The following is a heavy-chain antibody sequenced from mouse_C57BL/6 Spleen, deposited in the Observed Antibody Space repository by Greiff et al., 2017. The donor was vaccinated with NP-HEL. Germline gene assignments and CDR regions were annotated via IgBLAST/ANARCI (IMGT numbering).Heavy chain of an antibody. D-gene: IGHD3-3*01. Sequence: VQLKESGPELVKPGASVKISCKASGYSFTGYYMNWVKQSPEKSLEWIGEINPSTGGTTYNQKFKAKATLTVDKSSSTAYMQLKSLTSEDSAVYYCARRDPYRLGLYYDAMDYWGQGTSVTVSS. CDR3: ARRDPYRLGLYYDAMDY. CDR1: GYSFTGYY. CDR2: INPSTGGT. V-gene: IGHV1-42*01. J-gene: IGHJ4*01.